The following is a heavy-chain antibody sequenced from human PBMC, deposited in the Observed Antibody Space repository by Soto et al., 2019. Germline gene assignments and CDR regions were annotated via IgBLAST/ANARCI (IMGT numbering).Heavy chain of an antibody. CDR2: ISAYNGNT. CDR3: ATRTSGYSSAWLGY. D-gene: IGHD6-13*01. CDR1: GYTFTSYG. V-gene: IGHV1-18*04. Sequence: ASVKVSCKASGYTFTSYGISWVRQAPGQGLEWMGWISAYNGNTNYAQKLQGRVTMTTDTSTSTAYMELRSLRSDDTAVYYCATRTSGYSSAWLGYWGQGTLVTV. J-gene: IGHJ4*02.